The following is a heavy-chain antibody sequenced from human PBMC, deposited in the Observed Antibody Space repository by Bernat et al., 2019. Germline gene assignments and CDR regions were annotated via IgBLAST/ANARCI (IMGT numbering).Heavy chain of an antibody. CDR3: ARDLVGARYLVY. V-gene: IGHV3-74*01. CDR1: GFTFSSYW. D-gene: IGHD2-8*02. CDR2: ISSDGSDT. Sequence: EVQLVESGGGLVKPGGSLRLSCAASGFTFSSYWMHWVRQAPGKGLVWVSRISSDGSDTDYADSVKGRFTISRDNAENTLYLQMNSLRAEDTAVYYCARDLVGARYLVYWGQGTLVTVSS. J-gene: IGHJ4*02.